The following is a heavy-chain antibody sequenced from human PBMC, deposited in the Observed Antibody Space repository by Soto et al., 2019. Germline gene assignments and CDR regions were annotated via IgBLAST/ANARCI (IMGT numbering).Heavy chain of an antibody. V-gene: IGHV4-30-2*01. CDR3: ASSQTTVTSYDY. J-gene: IGHJ4*02. CDR1: GGSISSGGYS. Sequence: QLQLQESGSGLVKPSQTLSLTCAVSGGSISSGGYSWSWIRQPPGKGLEWIGYIYHSGSTYYNPSLKSRVTISGGRSKNQFSLKLSSVTAADTAVYYCASSQTTVTSYDYWGQGTLVTVSS. CDR2: IYHSGST. D-gene: IGHD4-17*01.